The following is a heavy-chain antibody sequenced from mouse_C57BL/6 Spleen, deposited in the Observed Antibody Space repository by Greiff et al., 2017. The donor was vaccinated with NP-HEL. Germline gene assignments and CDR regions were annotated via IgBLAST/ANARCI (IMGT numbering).Heavy chain of an antibody. CDR3: ANYGSSFY. CDR1: GYTFTSYG. Sequence: QVQLKESGAELARPGASVKLSCKASGYTFTSYGISWVKQRTGQGLEWIGEIYPRSGNTYYNEKFKGKATLTADKSSSTAYMELRSLTSEDSAVYFCANYGSSFYWGQGTTLTVSS. J-gene: IGHJ2*01. D-gene: IGHD1-1*01. CDR2: IYPRSGNT. V-gene: IGHV1-81*01.